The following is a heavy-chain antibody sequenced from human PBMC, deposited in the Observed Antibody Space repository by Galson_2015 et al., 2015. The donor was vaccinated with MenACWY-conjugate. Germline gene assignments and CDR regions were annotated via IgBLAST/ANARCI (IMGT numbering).Heavy chain of an antibody. CDR2: ISASGDNT. J-gene: IGHJ4*02. V-gene: IGHV3-23*01. CDR3: AKSDNSGWSVGFDY. CDR1: GFTFSNYA. Sequence: SLRLSCAASGFTFSNYAMSWVRQAPGKGLEWVSAISASGDNTYYADSVKGRFTISRDNPKNTFHLQMTNLRGEDTALYYCAKSDNSGWSVGFDYWGQGTLVTVSS. D-gene: IGHD6-19*01.